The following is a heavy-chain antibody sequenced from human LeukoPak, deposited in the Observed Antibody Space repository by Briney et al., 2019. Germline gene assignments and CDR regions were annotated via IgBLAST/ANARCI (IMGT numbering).Heavy chain of an antibody. CDR2: IYYSGST. D-gene: IGHD3-10*01. V-gene: IGHV4-39*07. CDR3: ARVGVRRRGSFVVILGDYRAPHDAFDI. CDR1: AGSISSSNYY. Sequence: SETLSLTCTLSAGSISSSNYYCGWIRQPPWNGLEWLARIYYSGSTYYYSSLKSRVNISVDTSKNQFSLKLSSVTAADTAVYYCARVGVRRRGSFVVILGDYRAPHDAFDIWGQGTVVTVSS. J-gene: IGHJ3*02.